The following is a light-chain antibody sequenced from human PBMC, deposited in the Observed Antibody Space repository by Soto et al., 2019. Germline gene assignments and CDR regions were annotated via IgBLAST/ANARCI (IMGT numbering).Light chain of an antibody. J-gene: IGKJ3*01. CDR3: QQSYTAVFT. CDR2: GAS. V-gene: IGKV1-39*01. Sequence: DIQMTQSPSSLSASVGDRVTITCRASQNIRNYLNWYQQKPGKVPNLLIYGASSLQSGVPSRCSGSGSETDFTLTINNLQPEDFATYYCQQSYTAVFTFGPGTTVDIK. CDR1: QNIRNY.